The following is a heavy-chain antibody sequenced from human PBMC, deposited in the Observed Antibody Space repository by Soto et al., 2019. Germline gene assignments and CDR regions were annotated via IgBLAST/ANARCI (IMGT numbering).Heavy chain of an antibody. J-gene: IGHJ5*02. CDR1: GGSISSGGYY. V-gene: IGHV4-31*03. D-gene: IGHD3-16*02. Sequence: PSETLSLTCTVSGGSISSGGYYWSWIRQHPGKGLEWIGYIYYSGSTYYNPSPKSRVTISVDTSKNQFSLKLSSVTAADTAVYYCARATKDYDYVWGSYRYVRWFDPWGQGTLVTVS. CDR3: ARATKDYDYVWGSYRYVRWFDP. CDR2: IYYSGST.